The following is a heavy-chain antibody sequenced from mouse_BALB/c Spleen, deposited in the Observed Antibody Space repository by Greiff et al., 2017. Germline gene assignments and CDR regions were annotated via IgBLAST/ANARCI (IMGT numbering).Heavy chain of an antibody. CDR1: GFTFSSYA. Sequence: EVMLVESGGGLVKPGGSLKLPCAASGFTFSSYAMSWVRQTPEKRLEWVASISSGGSTYYPDSVKGRFTISRDNARNILYLQMSSLRSEDTAMYYCARGRYRYAFDYWGQGTTLTVSS. V-gene: IGHV5-6-5*01. CDR3: ARGRYRYAFDY. J-gene: IGHJ2*01. CDR2: ISSGGST. D-gene: IGHD2-14*01.